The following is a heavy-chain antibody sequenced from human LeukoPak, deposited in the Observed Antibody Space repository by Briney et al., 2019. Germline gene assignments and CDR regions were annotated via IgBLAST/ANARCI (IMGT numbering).Heavy chain of an antibody. V-gene: IGHV1-46*01. CDR3: ARAWGGGTGMATADV. CDR2: INPSGGST. J-gene: IGHJ6*04. D-gene: IGHD5-18*01. Sequence: GASVKVSCKASGYTFTSYYMHWVRQAPGQGLEWMGIINPSGGSTSYAQKFQGRVTMTRDTSTSTVYMELSSLRSEDMAVYYCARAWGGGTGMATADVWGKGTTVTVSS. CDR1: GYTFTSYY.